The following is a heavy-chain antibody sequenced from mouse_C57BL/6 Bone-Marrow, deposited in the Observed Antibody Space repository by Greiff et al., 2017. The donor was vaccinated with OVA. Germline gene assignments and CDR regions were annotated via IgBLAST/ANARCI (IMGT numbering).Heavy chain of an antibody. Sequence: VQLQQSGPGLVAPSQSLSITCTVSGFSLTSYGVDWVRQSPGKGLEWLGVIWGVGSTNYNSALKSRLSISKDNSKSQVFLKMNSLQTDDTAMYYCARDYYGSSYERAMDYWGQGTSGTVSS. J-gene: IGHJ4*01. CDR3: ARDYYGSSYERAMDY. D-gene: IGHD1-1*01. CDR1: GFSLTSYG. CDR2: IWGVGST. V-gene: IGHV2-6*01.